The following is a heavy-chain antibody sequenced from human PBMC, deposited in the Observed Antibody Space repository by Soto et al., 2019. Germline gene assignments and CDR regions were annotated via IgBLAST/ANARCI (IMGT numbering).Heavy chain of an antibody. V-gene: IGHV4-31*03. CDR2: IYYSGGT. J-gene: IGHJ6*02. Sequence: SETLSLTCTVSGGSISSGGYYWSWIRQHPGKGLEWIGYIYYSGGTYYNPSLKSRVTISVDTSKNQFSLKLSSVTAADTAVYYCAREAAAGTYYYGMDVWGQGTTVTVSS. CDR1: GGSISSGGYY. D-gene: IGHD6-13*01. CDR3: AREAAAGTYYYGMDV.